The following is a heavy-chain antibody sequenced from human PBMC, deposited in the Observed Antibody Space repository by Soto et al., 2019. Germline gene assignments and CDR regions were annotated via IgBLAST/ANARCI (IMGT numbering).Heavy chain of an antibody. Sequence: GGSLRLSCAASGFTFSSYEMNWVRQAPGKGLEWVSYISSSGSTIYYADSVKGRFTISRDNAKNSLYLQMNSLRAEDTAVYYCATLRGGTIFGVVIIPVSWGQGTLVTVSS. CDR3: ATLRGGTIFGVVIIPVS. J-gene: IGHJ4*02. CDR2: ISSSGSTI. CDR1: GFTFSSYE. V-gene: IGHV3-48*03. D-gene: IGHD3-3*01.